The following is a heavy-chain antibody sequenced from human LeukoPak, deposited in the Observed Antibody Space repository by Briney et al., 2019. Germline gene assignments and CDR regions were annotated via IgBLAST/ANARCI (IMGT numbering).Heavy chain of an antibody. J-gene: IGHJ4*02. CDR2: IYHSGST. CDR1: GYSISSGYY. V-gene: IGHV4-38-2*02. D-gene: IGHD3-22*01. Sequence: SETLSLTCTVSGYSISSGYYWGWIRQPPGKGLEWIGSIYHSGSTYYNPSLKGRVTMSVDTSKNQFALKLSSVPATDTAGYYCARDYDSSGFTFDYWGQGTLVTVSS. CDR3: ARDYDSSGFTFDY.